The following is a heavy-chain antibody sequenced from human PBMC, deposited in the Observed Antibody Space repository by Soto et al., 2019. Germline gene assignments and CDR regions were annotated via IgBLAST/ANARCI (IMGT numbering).Heavy chain of an antibody. CDR2: ISYDGSNK. V-gene: IGHV3-30*18. CDR1: GFTFSSYG. D-gene: IGHD6-13*01. Sequence: QVQLVESGGGVVQPGRSLRLSCAASGFTFSSYGMHWVRQAPGKGLEWVAVISYDGSNKYYADSVKGRFTISRDNSKNTLYLQMNSLRAEDTAVYYCAKDRGSSGSSWYAGFDPWGQGTLVTVSS. J-gene: IGHJ5*02. CDR3: AKDRGSSGSSWYAGFDP.